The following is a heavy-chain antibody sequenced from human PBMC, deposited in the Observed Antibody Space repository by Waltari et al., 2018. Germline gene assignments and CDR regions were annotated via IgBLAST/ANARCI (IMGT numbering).Heavy chain of an antibody. D-gene: IGHD2-2*02. CDR2: IIPIFGTA. J-gene: IGHJ6*03. V-gene: IGHV1-69*12. CDR3: ARAIVVVPAAIPLYYYYYMDV. CDR1: GGTFSSYA. Sequence: QVQLVQSGAEVKKPGSSVKVSCKASGGTFSSYAISWVRQAPGHGLEWMGGIIPIFGTANYAQKFQGRVTITADESTSTAYMELSSLRSEDTAVYYCARAIVVVPAAIPLYYYYYMDVWGKGTTVTVSS.